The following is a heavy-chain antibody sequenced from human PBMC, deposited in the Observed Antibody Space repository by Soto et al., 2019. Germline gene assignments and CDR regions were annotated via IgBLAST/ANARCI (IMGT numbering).Heavy chain of an antibody. CDR3: ARDKITGLFDY. V-gene: IGHV4-59*11. D-gene: IGHD2-8*02. Sequence: SETLSLTCTVSGVSITSHYWSWIRQSPGKGLEWIAYMHHSGSTNYNPSLKSRVTISVDTSKNQFSLKLTSVTAADTAVYYCARDKITGLFDYWGQGNLVTVSS. CDR2: MHHSGST. CDR1: GVSITSHY. J-gene: IGHJ4*02.